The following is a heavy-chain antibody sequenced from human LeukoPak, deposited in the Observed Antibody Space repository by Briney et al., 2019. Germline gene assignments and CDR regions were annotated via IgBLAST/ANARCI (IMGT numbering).Heavy chain of an antibody. Sequence: KPGGSLRLSCAASGFTFSGYFMGWIRQAPGKGLEWVSYISSSGTSIYYADSVKGRFTISRDNAKNSLYLQMNSLRAEDTAVYYCARESSSSFPSWGQGTLVTVSS. V-gene: IGHV3-11*01. J-gene: IGHJ5*02. D-gene: IGHD6-13*01. CDR1: GFTFSGYF. CDR2: ISSSGTSI. CDR3: ARESSSSFPS.